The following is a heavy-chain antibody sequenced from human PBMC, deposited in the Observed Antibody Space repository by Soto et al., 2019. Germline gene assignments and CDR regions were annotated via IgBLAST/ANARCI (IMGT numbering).Heavy chain of an antibody. J-gene: IGHJ5*02. D-gene: IGHD1-1*01. V-gene: IGHV4-4*07. CDR1: GASISGYY. CDR3: VRDGTKTLRDWFDP. CDR2: IYATGTT. Sequence: WETLSLTCTVSGASISGYYWSWIRKSAGKGLEWIGRIYATGTTDYNPSLKSRVMMSVDTTKKQFSLKLRSVTAADTAVYYCVRDGTKTLRDWFDPWGQGISVTVSS.